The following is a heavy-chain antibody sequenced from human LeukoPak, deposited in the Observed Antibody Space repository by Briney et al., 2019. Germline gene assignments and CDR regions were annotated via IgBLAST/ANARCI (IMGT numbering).Heavy chain of an antibody. D-gene: IGHD6-13*01. V-gene: IGHV1-8*01. Sequence: GASVKVSCKASGYTFTSYDNNWVRQATGQGLEWMGWMHPNSGNTGYAQKFQGRVTMTRNTSISTAYMELSSLRSEDTAVYYCARRIAVAGTPLGFWGQGTLVTVSS. CDR1: GYTFTSYD. CDR3: ARRIAVAGTPLGF. J-gene: IGHJ4*02. CDR2: MHPNSGNT.